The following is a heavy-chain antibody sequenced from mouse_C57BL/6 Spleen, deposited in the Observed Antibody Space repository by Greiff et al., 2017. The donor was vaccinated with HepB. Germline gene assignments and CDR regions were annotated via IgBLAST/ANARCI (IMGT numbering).Heavy chain of an antibody. D-gene: IGHD2-5*01. J-gene: IGHJ4*01. CDR1: GYTFTSYW. V-gene: IGHV1-74*01. Sequence: QVQLKQPGAELVKPGASVKVSCKASGYTFTSYWMHWVKQRPGQGLEWIGRIPPSDSDTNYNQKFKGKATLTVDKSSSTAYMQLISLTSEDSAVYDCARESNYPFMDGWGQGTSVTDSS. CDR2: IPPSDSDT. CDR3: ARESNYPFMDG.